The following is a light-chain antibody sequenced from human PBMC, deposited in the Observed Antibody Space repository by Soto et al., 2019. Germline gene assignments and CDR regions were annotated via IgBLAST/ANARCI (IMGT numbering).Light chain of an antibody. CDR2: GAS. V-gene: IGKV3-15*01. CDR1: QSVSSN. Sequence: EIATSPSRTPMHQQTRERAAXSCRASQSVSSNLAWYQQKPGQAPRLLIYGASTRATGIPDRFSDSGSGTEFTLTISSLQSEHFAVYYCQQYNKYPRTFGQATKV. CDR3: QQYNKYPRT. J-gene: IGKJ1*01.